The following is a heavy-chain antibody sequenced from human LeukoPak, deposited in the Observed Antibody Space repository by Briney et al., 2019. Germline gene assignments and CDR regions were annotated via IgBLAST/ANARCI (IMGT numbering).Heavy chain of an antibody. CDR3: ARRAGAYSHPYDY. J-gene: IGHJ4*02. D-gene: IGHD4/OR15-4a*01. Sequence: PGGSLRLSCAASGFTFSSYAMSWVRQAPGKGLEWVSTISGSGGSTYYADSVKGRFTISRDNSKNTLYLQMNSLRAEDTAVYYCARRAGAYSHPYDYWGQGTLVTVSS. V-gene: IGHV3-23*01. CDR1: GFTFSSYA. CDR2: ISGSGGST.